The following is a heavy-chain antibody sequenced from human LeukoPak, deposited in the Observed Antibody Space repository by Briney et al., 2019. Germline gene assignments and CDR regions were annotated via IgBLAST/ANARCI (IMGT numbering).Heavy chain of an antibody. CDR2: IRGRGGST. J-gene: IGHJ4*02. CDR1: GFTFSSYA. CDR3: AKDRVSVYYYDSSGYYYFDY. V-gene: IGHV3-23*01. Sequence: GGSLRLSCAASGFTFSSYALSWVRQAPGKGLEGVSAIRGRGGSTYYADSVKGRFTISRDNSKNTLYLQMNSLRAEDTAVYYCAKDRVSVYYYDSSGYYYFDYWGQGTLVTVSS. D-gene: IGHD3-22*01.